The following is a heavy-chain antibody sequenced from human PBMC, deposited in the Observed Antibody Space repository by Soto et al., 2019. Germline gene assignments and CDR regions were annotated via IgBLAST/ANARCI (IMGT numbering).Heavy chain of an antibody. CDR1: GGSISSGGYY. D-gene: IGHD3-3*01. J-gene: IGHJ6*02. CDR3: ARRAIFGVVMPYYYYGMDV. Sequence: TSETLSLTCTVSGGSISSGGYYWSWIRQQPGKGLEWIGYIYYSGSTYYNPSLKSRVTMSVDTSKNQFSLKLSSVTAADTAVYYCARRAIFGVVMPYYYYGMDVWGQGTTVTV. CDR2: IYYSGST. V-gene: IGHV4-31*03.